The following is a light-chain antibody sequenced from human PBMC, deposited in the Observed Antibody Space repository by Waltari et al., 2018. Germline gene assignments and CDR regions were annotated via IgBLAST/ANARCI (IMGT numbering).Light chain of an antibody. CDR3: QAWDGTTAYV. J-gene: IGLJ1*01. V-gene: IGLV3-1*01. CDR1: NLGNKY. Sequence: SYELTQPPSVSVSPGQTVTITCSGINLGNKYACWYQQKPGQSPVLVIYQDNKRPSGIPDRFTGSNSVNTSSLTISGTQAMDEADYYCQAWDGTTAYVFGTGTKVTVL. CDR2: QDN.